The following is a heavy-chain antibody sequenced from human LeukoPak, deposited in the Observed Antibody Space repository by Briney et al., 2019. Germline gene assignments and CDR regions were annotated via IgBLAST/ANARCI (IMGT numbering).Heavy chain of an antibody. J-gene: IGHJ4*02. D-gene: IGHD3-22*01. CDR3: ARDPGLYYDSSGYYY. CDR2: ISSSSSYI. Sequence: PGGSLRLSCAASVFTFSSYSMNWVRQAPGKGVEWVSSISSSSSYIYYADSVKGRFTISRDNAKNSLYLQMNSLRAEDTAVYYCARDPGLYYDSSGYYYEGQGTLVTVSS. CDR1: VFTFSSYS. V-gene: IGHV3-21*01.